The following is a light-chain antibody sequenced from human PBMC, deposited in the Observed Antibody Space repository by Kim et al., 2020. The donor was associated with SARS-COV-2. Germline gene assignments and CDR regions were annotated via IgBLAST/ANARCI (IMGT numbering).Light chain of an antibody. V-gene: IGLV2-23*02. J-gene: IGLJ2*01. CDR1: SRDVGSRDL. CDR3: SSYAGSPYLV. CDR2: EVT. Sequence: QSAPTQPASVSGSPEQSITISCTGTSRDVGSRDLVSWYRQHPGEVPKLIIYEVTQRPLGVSSRFSGSKSGVTASLTISGLLPEDEGVYYCSSYAGSPYLVFGGGTKVTVL.